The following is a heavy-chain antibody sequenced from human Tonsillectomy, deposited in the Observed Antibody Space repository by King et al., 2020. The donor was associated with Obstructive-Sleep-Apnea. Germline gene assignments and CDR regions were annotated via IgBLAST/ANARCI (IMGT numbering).Heavy chain of an antibody. Sequence: LVQSGGEVKKPGASVKVSCQASGYTFTSYGISWVRQAPGQGLEWMGWISRYDGNTNYVQKYQARVTMTTDTSTNTAYMELRSLRSDDTAVYYCARDKTRHYDIPVTGLDYWGQGTLVTVSS. CDR1: GYTFTSYG. D-gene: IGHD6-19*01. V-gene: IGHV1-18*01. CDR3: ARDKTRHYDIPVTGLDY. J-gene: IGHJ4*02. CDR2: ISRYDGNT.